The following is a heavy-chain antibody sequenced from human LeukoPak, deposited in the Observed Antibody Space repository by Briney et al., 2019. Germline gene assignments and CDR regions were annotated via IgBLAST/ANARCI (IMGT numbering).Heavy chain of an antibody. CDR3: ARGARDYYYGMDV. V-gene: IGHV4-30-2*01. J-gene: IGHJ6*02. Sequence: SQTLSLTCTVSGGSISSGGYSWSWIRQPPGKGLEWIGYIYHSGSTYYNPSLKSRVTISVDRSKNQFSLKPSSVTAADTAVYYCARGARDYYYGMDVWGQGTTVTVSS. CDR1: GGSISSGGYS. CDR2: IYHSGST.